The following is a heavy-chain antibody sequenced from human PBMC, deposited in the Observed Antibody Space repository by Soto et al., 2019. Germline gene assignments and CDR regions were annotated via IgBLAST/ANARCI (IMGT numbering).Heavy chain of an antibody. V-gene: IGHV3-23*01. CDR2: ISGSGGST. J-gene: IGHJ4*02. D-gene: IGHD3-3*01. Sequence: EVQLLESGGSLVQPGGSLRLSCAASGFTFISYAMSWVRQAPRKGLEWVSAISGSGGSTYYADSVKGRFTISRDNSKNTLYLQMNSLRAEDTALYYCAKDRRFLEWLYDDYWGQGTLVTVSS. CDR1: GFTFISYA. CDR3: AKDRRFLEWLYDDY.